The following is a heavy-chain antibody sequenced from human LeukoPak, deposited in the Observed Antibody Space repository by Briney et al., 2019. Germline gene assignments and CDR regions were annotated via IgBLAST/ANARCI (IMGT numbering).Heavy chain of an antibody. CDR1: GESLSKYY. V-gene: IGHV4-34*01. CDR2: INHRGST. CDR3: ASSVGSTDY. D-gene: IGHD1-26*01. J-gene: IGHJ4*02. Sequence: KPSETLSLTCAVYGESLSKYYWTWIRQPPGKGLEWIGEINHRGSTNLNPSLKSRVTLSVDTSKHQLSLKLTSVTAADAAVYYCASSVGSTDYWGQGTLVTVSS.